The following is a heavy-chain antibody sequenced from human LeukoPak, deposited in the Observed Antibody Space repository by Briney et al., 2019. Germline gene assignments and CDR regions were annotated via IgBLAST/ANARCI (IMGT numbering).Heavy chain of an antibody. D-gene: IGHD2-21*02. CDR1: GFTFSSYA. V-gene: IGHV3-23*01. Sequence: GGSLRLSCAASGFTFSSYAMSWVHQAPGKGLEWVSAISGSGGSTYYADSVKGRFTISRDNSKNTLYLQMNSLRAEDTAVYYCAKDSNIVVVTTFDYWGQGTLVTVSS. CDR3: AKDSNIVVVTTFDY. CDR2: ISGSGGST. J-gene: IGHJ4*02.